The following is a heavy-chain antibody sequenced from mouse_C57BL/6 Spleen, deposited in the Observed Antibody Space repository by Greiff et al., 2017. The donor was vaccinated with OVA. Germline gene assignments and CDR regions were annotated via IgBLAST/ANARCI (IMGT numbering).Heavy chain of an antibody. CDR3: ARALDYYGSTYFDY. Sequence: DVKLQESGPGMVKPSQSLSLTCTVTGYSITSGYDWHWIRHFPGNKLEWMGYISYSGSTNYNPSLKSRISITHDTSKNHFFLKLNSVTTEDTATYYCARALDYYGSTYFDYWGQGTTLTVSS. D-gene: IGHD1-1*01. V-gene: IGHV3-1*01. CDR1: GYSITSGYD. CDR2: ISYSGST. J-gene: IGHJ2*01.